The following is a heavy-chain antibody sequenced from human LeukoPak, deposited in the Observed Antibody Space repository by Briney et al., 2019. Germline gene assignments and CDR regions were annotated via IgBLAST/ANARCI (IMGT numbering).Heavy chain of an antibody. D-gene: IGHD3-22*01. CDR1: GGTFSSYA. V-gene: IGHV1-69*13. CDR3: ARDGHRRYHYDSSGREDAFDI. J-gene: IGHJ3*02. Sequence: ASVKVSCTASGGTFSSYAISWVRQAPGQGLEWMGGIITIFGTANYAQKFQGRVTITADESTSTAYVELSSLRSEDTAVYYCARDGHRRYHYDSSGREDAFDIWGQGTMVTVSS. CDR2: IITIFGTA.